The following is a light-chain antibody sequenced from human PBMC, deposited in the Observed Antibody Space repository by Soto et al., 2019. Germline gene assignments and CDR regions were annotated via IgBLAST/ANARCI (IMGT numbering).Light chain of an antibody. CDR3: QQLNSYLFT. J-gene: IGKJ3*01. Sequence: DIQLTQSPSFLSASVGDRVTSTCRASQGISSDLAGYQKKPGKAPKLLIYAASTLQSGVPSRFSGSGSGTQFTLTISSLQPEDFATSYCQQLNSYLFTFGPGTKVDIK. CDR1: QGISSD. CDR2: AAS. V-gene: IGKV1-9*01.